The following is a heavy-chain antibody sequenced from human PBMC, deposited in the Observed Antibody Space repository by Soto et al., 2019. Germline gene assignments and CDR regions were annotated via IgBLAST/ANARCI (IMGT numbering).Heavy chain of an antibody. Sequence: ESLRLSCAASGFTFSNAWMSWVRQAPGKGLEWVGRIKSKTDGGTTDYAAPVKGRFTISRDDSKNTLYLQMNSLKTEDTAVYYCTTQIVVVIPDAFDIWGQGTMVTVSS. CDR2: IKSKTDGGTT. V-gene: IGHV3-15*01. CDR3: TTQIVVVIPDAFDI. J-gene: IGHJ3*02. CDR1: GFTFSNAW. D-gene: IGHD3-22*01.